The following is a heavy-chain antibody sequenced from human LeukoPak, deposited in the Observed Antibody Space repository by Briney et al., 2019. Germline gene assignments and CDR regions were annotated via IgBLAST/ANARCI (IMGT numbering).Heavy chain of an antibody. CDR3: AKHPGWAVAGTGYFQH. J-gene: IGHJ1*01. CDR1: GFTFDDYA. Sequence: GGSLRLSCAASGFTFDDYAMSWVRQAPGKGLEWVSAISGSGGSTYYADSVKGRFTISRDNSKNTLYLQMNSLRAEDTAVYYCAKHPGWAVAGTGYFQHWGQGTLVTVSS. V-gene: IGHV3-23*01. CDR2: ISGSGGST. D-gene: IGHD6-19*01.